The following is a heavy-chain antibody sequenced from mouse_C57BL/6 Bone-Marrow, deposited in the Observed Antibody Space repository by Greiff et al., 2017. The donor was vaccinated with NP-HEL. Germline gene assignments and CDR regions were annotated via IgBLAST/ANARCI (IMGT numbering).Heavy chain of an antibody. CDR1: GYTFTSYW. J-gene: IGHJ2*01. V-gene: IGHV1-53*01. D-gene: IGHD2-1*01. CDR3: AREGLWYPYYFDY. CDR2: INPSNGGT. Sequence: QVQLQQSGTELVKPGASVKLSCKASGYTFTSYWMHWVKQRPGQGLEWIGNINPSNGGTNYNEKFKSKATLTVDKSYSTDYMQLSSLTSEDSAVYYCAREGLWYPYYFDYWGQGTTLTVSS.